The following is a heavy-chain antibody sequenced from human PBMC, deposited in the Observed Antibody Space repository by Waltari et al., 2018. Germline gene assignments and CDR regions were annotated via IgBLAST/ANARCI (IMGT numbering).Heavy chain of an antibody. CDR1: GYTFDPYG. D-gene: IGHD2-15*01. CDR2: ISTYTHST. J-gene: IGHJ4*02. V-gene: IGHV1-18*01. Sequence: QVQLVQSENEVRKPGASVRISCKDYGYTFDPYGISWMRQAPGQALEWVGWISTYTHSTDYAEKFQGRVTMTTDKSTATVYLDLRSLGSDDSAVYFCARDRDYSSGAPPAFWGQGTQVTVSS. CDR3: ARDRDYSSGAPPAF.